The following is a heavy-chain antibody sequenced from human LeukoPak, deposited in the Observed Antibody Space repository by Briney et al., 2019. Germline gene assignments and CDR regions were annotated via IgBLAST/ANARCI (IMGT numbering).Heavy chain of an antibody. V-gene: IGHV3-30*02. CDR1: GFTFNSYG. J-gene: IGHJ4*02. D-gene: IGHD6-19*01. CDR2: IWYDGSNK. Sequence: GGSLRLSCAASGFTFNSYGMHWVRQAPGKGLEWVAVIWYDGSNKYYADSVKGRFTISRDNSKNTLYLQMNSLRAEDTAVYYCAKDPRSSGWYWSFDYWGQGTLVTVSS. CDR3: AKDPRSSGWYWSFDY.